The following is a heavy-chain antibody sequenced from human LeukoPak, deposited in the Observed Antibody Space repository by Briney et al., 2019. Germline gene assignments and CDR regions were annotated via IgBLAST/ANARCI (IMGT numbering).Heavy chain of an antibody. J-gene: IGHJ4*02. V-gene: IGHV1-18*01. CDR3: ARVGKWHLLLYYDY. CDR1: GHIFSGHG. Sequence: ASVKVSCKTCGHIFSGHGFPWVRQAPGQGLEWVGWISAYDGDRKYAQKFQGRVTITTDTYTNTVYMELRSMRSDDTAVYYCARVGKWHLLLYYDYWGQGPLVTVTS. CDR2: ISAYDGDR. D-gene: IGHD1-26*01.